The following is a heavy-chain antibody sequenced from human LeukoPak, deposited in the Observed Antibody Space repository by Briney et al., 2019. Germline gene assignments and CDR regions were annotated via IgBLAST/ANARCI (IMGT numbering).Heavy chain of an antibody. CDR3: AGHHPRNTVDF. Sequence: PSETLSLTCTVSGGSISSYYWSWIRQPPGKGLEWIAYISDIGSINYNPSLKSRVTISLETSKNQFSLKLSPVTAADTAVYYCAGHHPRNTVDFWGQGTLVTVSP. CDR2: ISDIGSI. CDR1: GGSISSYY. D-gene: IGHD2-8*02. V-gene: IGHV4-59*08. J-gene: IGHJ4*02.